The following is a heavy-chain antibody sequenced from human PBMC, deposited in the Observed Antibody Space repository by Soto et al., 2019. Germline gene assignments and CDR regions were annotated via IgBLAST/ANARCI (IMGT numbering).Heavy chain of an antibody. D-gene: IGHD2-2*01. CDR3: ARAPRLGDIVVVPAAMASYYFDY. Sequence: ESGGGLVQPGGSLRLSCAASGFTFSSYSMNWVRQAPGKGLEWVSYISSSSSTIYYADSVKGRFTISRDNAKNSLYLQMNSLRDEDTAVYYCARAPRLGDIVVVPAAMASYYFDYWGQGTLVTVSS. J-gene: IGHJ4*02. V-gene: IGHV3-48*02. CDR1: GFTFSSYS. CDR2: ISSSSSTI.